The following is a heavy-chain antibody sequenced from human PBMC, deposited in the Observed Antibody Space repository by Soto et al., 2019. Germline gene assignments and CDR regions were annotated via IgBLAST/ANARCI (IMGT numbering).Heavy chain of an antibody. V-gene: IGHV3-48*01. Sequence: EVQLVESGGGLVQPGGSLRLSCAASGFTFRSYSMNWVRQAPGKGLEWVSYISSGSSTIHYADSVKGRFTISRDNAKNSRFLQMNSLRAEDTAVYYCARAGDSGGYYWFDPWGQGTLVTVSS. D-gene: IGHD3-22*01. CDR1: GFTFRSYS. CDR2: ISSGSSTI. CDR3: ARAGDSGGYYWFDP. J-gene: IGHJ5*02.